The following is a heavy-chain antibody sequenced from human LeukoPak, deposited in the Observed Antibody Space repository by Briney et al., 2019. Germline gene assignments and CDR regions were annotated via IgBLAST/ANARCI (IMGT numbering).Heavy chain of an antibody. CDR2: IYYSGST. V-gene: IGHV4-39*07. D-gene: IGHD1-26*01. Sequence: SETLSLTCTVSGGSISSSSYYWGWIRQPPGKGLEWIGSIYYSGSTYYNPSLKSRVTISVDTPKNQFSLKLSSVTAADMAVYYCARDFIVGATPAALDIWGQGTMVTVSS. J-gene: IGHJ3*02. CDR3: ARDFIVGATPAALDI. CDR1: GGSISSSSYY.